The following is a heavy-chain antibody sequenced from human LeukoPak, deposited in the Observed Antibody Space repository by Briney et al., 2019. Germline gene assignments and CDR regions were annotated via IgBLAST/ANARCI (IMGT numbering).Heavy chain of an antibody. CDR1: VFTFSTYD. V-gene: IGHV3-48*01. Sequence: WGSLRLSCAASVFTFSTYDMNWVRQAPGKGLEWVSYISSSSRTISYADSVKGRFTISRDNAKNSLYLQMNSLRAEDTAVYYCARLRYYAMDVWGQGTTVTASS. J-gene: IGHJ6*02. CDR3: ARLRYYAMDV. CDR2: ISSSSRTI.